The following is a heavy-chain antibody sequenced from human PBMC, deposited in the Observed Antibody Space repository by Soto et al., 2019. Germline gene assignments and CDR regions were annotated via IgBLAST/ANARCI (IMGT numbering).Heavy chain of an antibody. V-gene: IGHV3-11*01. CDR3: ARVGDEWGYYYYMDG. CDR2: IGSSGSTI. J-gene: IGHJ6*03. CDR1: GFTFSDYF. Sequence: QVQLVESGGGLVRPGGSLRLSCAASGFTFSDYFMSWIRQAPGKGLEWVSYIGSSGSTIHYADSVKGRFTISRDNAKNSLYLQMNSLRAEDTAVYYCARVGDEWGYYYYMDGWGKGTTVTVSS. D-gene: IGHD3-16*01.